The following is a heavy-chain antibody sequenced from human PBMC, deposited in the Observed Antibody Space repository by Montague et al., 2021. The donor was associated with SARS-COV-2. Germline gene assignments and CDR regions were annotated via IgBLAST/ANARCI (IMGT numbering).Heavy chain of an antibody. D-gene: IGHD2-15*01. CDR2: INHSGST. J-gene: IGHJ4*02. V-gene: IGHV4-34*01. CDR1: GGSFSGYY. CDR3: VVVPLGPRGRGVDY. Sequence: SETLSLTCAVYGGSFSGYYWNWIRQPPGKGLKLIGEINHSGSTNYNPSLKSRFAISVYTSKNQFSLKLSSVTAADTAVYYCVVVPLGPRGRGVDYSGQGTLVAVSA.